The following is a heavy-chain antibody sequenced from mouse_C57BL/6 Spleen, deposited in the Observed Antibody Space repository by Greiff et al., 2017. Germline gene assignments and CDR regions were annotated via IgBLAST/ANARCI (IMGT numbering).Heavy chain of an antibody. CDR2: IDPSDSYT. CDR1: GYTFTSYW. J-gene: IGHJ2*01. CDR3: ASITTVVATPFDY. Sequence: QVQLKQPGAELVRPGTSVKLSCKASGYTFTSYWMHWVKQRPGQGLEWIGVIDPSDSYTNYNQKFKGKATLTVDTSSSTAYMQLSSLTSEDSAVYYCASITTVVATPFDYWGQGTTLTVSS. V-gene: IGHV1-59*01. D-gene: IGHD1-1*01.